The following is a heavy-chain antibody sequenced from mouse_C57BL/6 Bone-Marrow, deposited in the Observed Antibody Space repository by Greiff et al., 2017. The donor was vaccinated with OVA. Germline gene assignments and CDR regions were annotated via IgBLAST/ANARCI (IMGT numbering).Heavy chain of an antibody. CDR1: GYTFTSYW. CDR3: AGSYYYDYEDFDY. CDR2: IDPSDSYT. J-gene: IGHJ2*01. Sequence: VQLQQSGAELVMPGASVKLSCKASGYTFTSYWMHWVKQRPGQGLEWIGEIDPSDSYTNFNQKFKGKSTLTVDKSSSTAYMQRSSLTSEDSAVYYCAGSYYYDYEDFDYWGQGTTLTVSS. V-gene: IGHV1-69*01. D-gene: IGHD2-4*01.